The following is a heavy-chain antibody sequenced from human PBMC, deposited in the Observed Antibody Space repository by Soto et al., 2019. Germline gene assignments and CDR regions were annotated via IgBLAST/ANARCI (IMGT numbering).Heavy chain of an antibody. CDR3: ARSRGNTIFGVVARGYYGMDV. CDR1: GYTFTSYY. Sequence: ASVKVSCKASGYTFTSYYMHWVRQAPGQGLEWMGWINPNSGGTNYAQKFQGWVTMTRDTSISTAYMELSRLRSDDTAVYYCARSRGNTIFGVVARGYYGMDVWGQGTTVTVSS. CDR2: INPNSGGT. J-gene: IGHJ6*02. V-gene: IGHV1-2*04. D-gene: IGHD3-3*01.